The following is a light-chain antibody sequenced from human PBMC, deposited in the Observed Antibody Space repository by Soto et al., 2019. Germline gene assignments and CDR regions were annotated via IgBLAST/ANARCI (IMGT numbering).Light chain of an antibody. V-gene: IGKV3-11*01. Sequence: PGARATLSCRASQSVSSYLAWYQQKPGQAPRLLIYDASNRATGIPARFSGIGSGTDFTLTISSLEPEDFAVYYCQQRSNWPITFGQGTRLEI. CDR1: QSVSSY. CDR2: DAS. CDR3: QQRSNWPIT. J-gene: IGKJ5*01.